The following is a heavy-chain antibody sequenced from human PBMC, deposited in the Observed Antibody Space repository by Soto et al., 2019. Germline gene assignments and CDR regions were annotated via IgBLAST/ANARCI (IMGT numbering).Heavy chain of an antibody. D-gene: IGHD3-22*01. CDR3: ARDRYFYDSRGYYRTLDS. CDR1: GGSFSNDY. V-gene: IGHV4-59*01. CDR2: IFHTGIT. Sequence: LSLTCFISGGSFSNDYWTWIRQSPGKGLEWIGYIFHTGITDYNPSVKSRVTISIDKSRNLFSLNLTSVTAADTAVYYCARDRYFYDSRGYYRTLDSWGQGTLVTVSS. J-gene: IGHJ5*01.